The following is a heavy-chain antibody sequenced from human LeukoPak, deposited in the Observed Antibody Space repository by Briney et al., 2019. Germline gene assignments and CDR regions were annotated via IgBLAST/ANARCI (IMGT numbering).Heavy chain of an antibody. D-gene: IGHD1-1*01. Sequence: PSQILSLTCTVSGVSISSGGYYWSWIRQHPGKGLEWIGYIYYSGSTYYNPSLKSRVTISVDTSKNQFSLKLSSVTAADTAVYYCARGGLTTRPPGAFDIWGQGTMVTVSS. J-gene: IGHJ3*02. CDR3: ARGGLTTRPPGAFDI. CDR1: GVSISSGGYY. CDR2: IYYSGST. V-gene: IGHV4-31*03.